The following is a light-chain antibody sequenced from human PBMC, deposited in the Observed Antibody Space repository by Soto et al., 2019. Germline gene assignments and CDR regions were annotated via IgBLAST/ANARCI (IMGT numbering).Light chain of an antibody. J-gene: IGKJ1*01. Sequence: DMHKTQSPFSPSESIGDRVTITCMASQTISSWLAWYQQKPGKPPKVLIYGASNLQSGVPPRFSGSGSGTDFTLAISSLQPEDSATYYCLQDINYPWTFGQGTKVDIK. CDR2: GAS. V-gene: IGKV1-5*01. CDR1: QTISSW. CDR3: LQDINYPWT.